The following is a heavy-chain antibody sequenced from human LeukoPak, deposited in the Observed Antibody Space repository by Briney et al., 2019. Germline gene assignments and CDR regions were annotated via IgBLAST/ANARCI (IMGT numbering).Heavy chain of an antibody. J-gene: IGHJ4*02. V-gene: IGHV1-46*01. CDR3: ARDLFDIVVVPAAIKGGSLDY. Sequence: ASVKVSCKASGYTFTSYYMHWVRQAPGQGLEWMGIINPSGGSTSYAQKFQGRVTMTRDTSTSTVYMELSSLRSEDTAVYYCARDLFDIVVVPAAIKGGSLDYWGQGTLVTVSS. CDR1: GYTFTSYY. D-gene: IGHD2-2*02. CDR2: INPSGGST.